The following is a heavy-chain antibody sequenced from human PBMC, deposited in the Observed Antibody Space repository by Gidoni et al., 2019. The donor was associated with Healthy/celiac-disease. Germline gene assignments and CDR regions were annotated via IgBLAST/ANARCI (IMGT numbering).Heavy chain of an antibody. D-gene: IGHD3-10*01. V-gene: IGHV3-7*01. Sequence: EVQLVESGGGLVQPRGSLRLSCAAAGFAFSSYWMSWVRKAPGKGLEWVANIKQDGSEKYYVDSVKVRFTSSRDTAKTSLYLQMNSLRAEATAVYYCARGGLPPRPTSYYWGQGTLVTVSS. CDR1: GFAFSSYW. CDR3: ARGGLPPRPTSYY. J-gene: IGHJ4*02. CDR2: IKQDGSEK.